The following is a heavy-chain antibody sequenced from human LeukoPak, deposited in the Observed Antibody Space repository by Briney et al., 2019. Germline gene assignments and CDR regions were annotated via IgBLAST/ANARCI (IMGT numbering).Heavy chain of an antibody. D-gene: IGHD6-13*01. CDR1: GFTFSSYS. CDR2: ISSSSSTI. J-gene: IGHJ3*02. V-gene: IGHV3-48*01. Sequence: GGSLGLSCAASGFTFSSYSMNWVRQAPGKGLEWVSYISSSSSTIYYADSVKGRFTTSRDNSKNTLYLQMNSLRAEDTAVYYCARDSIAAAGNRAFDIWGQGTMVTVSS. CDR3: ARDSIAAAGNRAFDI.